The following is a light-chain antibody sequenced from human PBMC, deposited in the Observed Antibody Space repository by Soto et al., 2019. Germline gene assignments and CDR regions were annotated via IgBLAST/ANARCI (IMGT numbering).Light chain of an antibody. J-gene: IGLJ1*01. Sequence: QSVLNQPPSVPGSPGQSVAISCTGTSSDVGNSNGVSWYHQPPGTAPKLIIYDVNNRPSGVPDRFSGSKSGNTASLTISGLQAEDEGDYYCSSYTSSSTYVFGTGTKVTVL. CDR3: SSYTSSSTYV. CDR2: DVN. CDR1: SSDVGNSNG. V-gene: IGLV2-18*02.